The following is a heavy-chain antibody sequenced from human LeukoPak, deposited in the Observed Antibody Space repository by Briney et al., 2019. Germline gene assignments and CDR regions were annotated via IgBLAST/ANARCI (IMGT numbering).Heavy chain of an antibody. V-gene: IGHV3-9*01. CDR3: AKARGDITAAGSLFDY. CDR1: GFTFDDYA. CDR2: ISWNSGSI. J-gene: IGHJ4*02. Sequence: GGSLRLSCAASGFTFDDYAMHWVRQAPGKGLEWVSGISWNSGSIGYADSVKGRFTISRDNAKNSLHLQINSLRAEDTALYYCAKARGDITAAGSLFDYWGQGTLVTVSS. D-gene: IGHD6-13*01.